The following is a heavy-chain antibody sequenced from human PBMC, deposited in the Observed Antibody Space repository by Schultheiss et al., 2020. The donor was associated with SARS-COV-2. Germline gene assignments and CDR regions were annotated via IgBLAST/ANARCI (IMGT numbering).Heavy chain of an antibody. CDR3: AREVGVGYYDS. V-gene: IGHV4-59*01. J-gene: IGHJ6*02. CDR1: GGSISSYY. CDR2: IYYSGST. D-gene: IGHD4-17*01. Sequence: SETLSLTCTVSGGSISSYYWSWIRQPPGKGLEWIGYIYYSGSTNYNPSLKSRVTISVDTSKNQFSLKLSSVTAADTAVYYCAREVGVGYYDSWGQGTTVTVSS.